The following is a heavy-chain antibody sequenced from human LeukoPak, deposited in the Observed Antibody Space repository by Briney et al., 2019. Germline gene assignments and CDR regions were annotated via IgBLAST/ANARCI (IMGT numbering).Heavy chain of an antibody. J-gene: IGHJ6*02. Sequence: ASVKVSCKASGYTFTSYYMHWARQAPGQGLEWMGIINPSGGSTSYAQKFQGRVTMTRDTSTSTVYMELSSLRSEDTAVYYCARGGWVPAYYYYGMDVWGQGTTVTVSS. D-gene: IGHD2-2*01. CDR1: GYTFTSYY. CDR2: INPSGGST. V-gene: IGHV1-46*01. CDR3: ARGGWVPAYYYYGMDV.